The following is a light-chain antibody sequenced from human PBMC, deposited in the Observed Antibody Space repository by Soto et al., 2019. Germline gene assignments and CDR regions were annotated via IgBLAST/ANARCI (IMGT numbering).Light chain of an antibody. CDR1: QSLLRSDGKTF. Sequence: DIVMTQTPLSLSVAPGQPASISCRSSQSLLRSDGKTFLYWYVQKSGQPPHLLIYEVSNRFSVVPDRVRGSGSGTDFTLKISRVEAEDVGVYYCMQSMNLPITFGQGTRLEIK. V-gene: IGKV2D-29*01. CDR3: MQSMNLPIT. J-gene: IGKJ5*01. CDR2: EVS.